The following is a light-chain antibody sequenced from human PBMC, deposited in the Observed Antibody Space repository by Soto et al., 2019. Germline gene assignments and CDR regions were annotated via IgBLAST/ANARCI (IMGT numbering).Light chain of an antibody. Sequence: EIVFTPSPGPPSFSPGERAPLSCRASQSVATNLAWYQQKPGQPPRLLIYGASTRATGIPARFSGSGSGTEFTLTISSLQSVDFAVYSCQQYNNWPWTFGQGTKVDIK. CDR1: QSVATN. V-gene: IGKV3-15*01. J-gene: IGKJ1*01. CDR3: QQYNNWPWT. CDR2: GAS.